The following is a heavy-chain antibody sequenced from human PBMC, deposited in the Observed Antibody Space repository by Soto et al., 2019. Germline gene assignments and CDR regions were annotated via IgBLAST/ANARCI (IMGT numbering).Heavy chain of an antibody. D-gene: IGHD3-10*01. CDR2: IYYSGST. CDR1: GGSISSGGYY. Sequence: SETLSLTCTVSGGSISSGGYYWSWIRQHPGKGLEWIGYIYYSGSTYYNPSLKSRVTISVDTSKNQFSLKLSSVTAADTAVYYCARGGVRGVINKYYFDYWGQGTLVTVSS. V-gene: IGHV4-31*03. J-gene: IGHJ4*02. CDR3: ARGGVRGVINKYYFDY.